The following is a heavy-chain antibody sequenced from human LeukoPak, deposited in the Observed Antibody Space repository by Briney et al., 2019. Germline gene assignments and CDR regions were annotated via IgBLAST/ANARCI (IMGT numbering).Heavy chain of an antibody. CDR2: INHSGST. Sequence: SETLSLTCAVYGGSFSGYYWSWIRQPPGKGLEWIGEINHSGSTNYNPSLKSRVTISVDKSKNQFSLKLSSVTAADTAVYYCAREVGGSYIAAFDIWGQGTMVTVSS. D-gene: IGHD1-26*01. V-gene: IGHV4-34*01. CDR1: GGSFSGYY. J-gene: IGHJ3*02. CDR3: AREVGGSYIAAFDI.